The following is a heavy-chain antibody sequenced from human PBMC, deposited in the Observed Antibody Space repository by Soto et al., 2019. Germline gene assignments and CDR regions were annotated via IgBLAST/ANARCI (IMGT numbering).Heavy chain of an antibody. D-gene: IGHD3-22*01. CDR3: ATNLTYYYDSSGYYQGENFAFDI. V-gene: IGHV3-48*02. CDR2: ISSSSNTI. Sequence: QPGGSLRLSCAASGFTLSTYSMNWVRQAPGEGLEWVSYISSSSNTIYYADSVKGRFTISRDNAKNSLYLQMNSLRDEDMAVYYCATNLTYYYDSSGYYQGENFAFDIWGQGTMVTVSS. CDR1: GFTLSTYS. J-gene: IGHJ3*02.